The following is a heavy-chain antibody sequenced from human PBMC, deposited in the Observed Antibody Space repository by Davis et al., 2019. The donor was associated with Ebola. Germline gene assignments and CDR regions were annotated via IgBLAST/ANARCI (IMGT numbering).Heavy chain of an antibody. J-gene: IGHJ4*02. CDR3: LGDPNWAFGY. CDR1: GFTFSNYA. V-gene: IGHV3-23*01. Sequence: GESLKISCAASGFTFSNYAMSWVRQAPGKGLEWVSTISDSDTGHTHYADSVKGRFSLSRDNSKNTLYMEMNSLRVEDTAVYYCLGDPNWAFGYWGQGTLVTVSS. D-gene: IGHD7-27*01. CDR2: ISDSDTGHT.